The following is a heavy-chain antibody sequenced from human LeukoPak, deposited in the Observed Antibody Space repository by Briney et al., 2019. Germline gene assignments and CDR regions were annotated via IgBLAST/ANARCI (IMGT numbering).Heavy chain of an antibody. Sequence: SVKVSCKASGGTFSSYAISWVRQAPGQGLEWMGGIIPIFGTANYAQKLQGRVTITTDESTSTAYMELSSLRSEDTAVYYCASNMGDGYNLDYWGQGTLVTVSS. J-gene: IGHJ4*02. CDR1: GGTFSSYA. V-gene: IGHV1-69*05. CDR2: IIPIFGTA. D-gene: IGHD5-24*01. CDR3: ASNMGDGYNLDY.